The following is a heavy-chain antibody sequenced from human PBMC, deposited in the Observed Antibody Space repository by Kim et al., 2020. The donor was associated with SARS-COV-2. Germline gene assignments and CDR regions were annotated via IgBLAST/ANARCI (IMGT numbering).Heavy chain of an antibody. CDR3: ARDQDSSESAFDI. CDR2: IRSSGYDK. V-gene: IGHV3-11*04. D-gene: IGHD6-19*01. CDR1: GFIFNDYN. J-gene: IGHJ3*02. Sequence: GGSLRLSCAASGFIFNDYNMDWVRQAPGKGLEWIAHIRSSGYDKYYADVVRGRFTISRDSAKNSLYLQMDSLRDEDTAMYYCARDQDSSESAFDIWGQGT.